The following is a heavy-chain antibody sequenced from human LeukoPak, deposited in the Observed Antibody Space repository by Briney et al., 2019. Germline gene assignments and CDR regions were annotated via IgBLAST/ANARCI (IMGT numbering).Heavy chain of an antibody. V-gene: IGHV3-11*01. CDR1: GFTFSDYY. Sequence: GGSLRLSCAASGFTFSDYYMSWIRQAPGKGLEWVSYISSSGSTIYYADSVKGRFTISRDNSKNTLYLQMNSLRAEDTAVYYCAKGMKWELPFDYWGQGTLVTVSS. CDR3: AKGMKWELPFDY. CDR2: ISSSGSTI. D-gene: IGHD1-26*01. J-gene: IGHJ4*02.